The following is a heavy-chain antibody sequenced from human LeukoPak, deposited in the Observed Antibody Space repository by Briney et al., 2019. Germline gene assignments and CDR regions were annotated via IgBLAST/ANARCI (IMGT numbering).Heavy chain of an antibody. CDR1: GGTFSSYA. Sequence: ASVKVSCKASGGTFSSYAISWVRQAPGQGLGWMGGIIPIFGTANYAQKFQGRVTITADESTSTAYMELSSLRSEDTAVYYCASGSGSRGYSGYTIDYWGQGTLVTVSS. D-gene: IGHD5-12*01. CDR2: IIPIFGTA. J-gene: IGHJ4*02. CDR3: ASGSGSRGYSGYTIDY. V-gene: IGHV1-69*13.